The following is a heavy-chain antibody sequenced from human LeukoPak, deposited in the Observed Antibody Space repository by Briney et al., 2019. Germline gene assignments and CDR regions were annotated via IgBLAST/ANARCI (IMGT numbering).Heavy chain of an antibody. V-gene: IGHV4-31*02. D-gene: IGHD3-22*01. CDR2: IYYSGST. Sequence: SETLSLTCTASGGSISSSGSYWSWIRQHPGKGLEWIGYIYYSGSTYYNPSLKSRVTISVDTSKKQFSLKLSSVTAADTAVYYCARGKGNYYDSRGYYLGYYFDYWGQGTLVTVSS. CDR3: ARGKGNYYDSRGYYLGYYFDY. J-gene: IGHJ4*02. CDR1: GGSISSSGSY.